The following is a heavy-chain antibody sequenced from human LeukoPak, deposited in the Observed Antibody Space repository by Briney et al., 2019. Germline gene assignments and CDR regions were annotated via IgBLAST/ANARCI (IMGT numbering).Heavy chain of an antibody. J-gene: IGHJ3*02. V-gene: IGHV4-39*07. CDR3: ARNRGDVRAFDI. Sequence: PSETLSLTCTVSGGSISDSSYYWGWIRQPPGKGLEWIGSIYYSGSTYYNPSLKSRVTISVDTSKNQFSLKLSSVTAADTAVYYCARNRGDVRAFDIWGQGTMVTVSS. D-gene: IGHD5-24*01. CDR1: GGSISDSSYY. CDR2: IYYSGST.